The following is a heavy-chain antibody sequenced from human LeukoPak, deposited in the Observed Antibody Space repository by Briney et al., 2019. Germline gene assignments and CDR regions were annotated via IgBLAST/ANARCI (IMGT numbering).Heavy chain of an antibody. Sequence: ASVKVSCKASGYTFTSYDINWVRQATGQGLEWMGWMNPNSGNTGYAQKFQGRVTMTRNTSISTAYMELSSLRSEDAAVYCCARRGKMAGRRGGDYWGQGTLVTVSS. CDR2: MNPNSGNT. D-gene: IGHD6-19*01. V-gene: IGHV1-8*01. CDR3: ARRGKMAGRRGGDY. J-gene: IGHJ4*02. CDR1: GYTFTSYD.